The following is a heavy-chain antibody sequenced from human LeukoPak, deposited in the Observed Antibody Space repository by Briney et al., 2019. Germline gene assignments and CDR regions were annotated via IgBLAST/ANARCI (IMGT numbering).Heavy chain of an antibody. CDR2: INEDGSRK. CDR1: GFTFCNSW. V-gene: IGHV3-7*04. D-gene: IGHD2-2*01. Sequence: GGSLRLSCVGSGFTFCNSWIIWVRQAPGKGLEWVGNINEDGSRKNYADSVKGRFTISRDNSKNSLYLQMDSLRAEDTALYYCAGGYYAGYWGQGTQVTVSS. J-gene: IGHJ4*02. CDR3: AGGYYAGY.